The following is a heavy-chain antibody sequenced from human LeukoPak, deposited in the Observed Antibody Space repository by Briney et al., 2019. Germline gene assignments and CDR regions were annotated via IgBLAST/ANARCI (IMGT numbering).Heavy chain of an antibody. CDR1: GGSISNSNW. D-gene: IGHD6-19*01. J-gene: IGHJ4*02. CDR3: ARKQWLVDYYFDY. Sequence: SGTLSLTCAVSGGSISNSNWWCWVRQPPGKGQEWIGEIYHSGSTNYNPSLKSRVTISVDKSRNQFSLKLSSVTAADTAVYYCARKQWLVDYYFDYWGQGTLVTVSS. V-gene: IGHV4-4*02. CDR2: IYHSGST.